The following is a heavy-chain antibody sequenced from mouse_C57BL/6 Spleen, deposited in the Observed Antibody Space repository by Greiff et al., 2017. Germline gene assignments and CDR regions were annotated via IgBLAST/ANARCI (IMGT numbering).Heavy chain of an antibody. CDR3: ARCLYPYYFDY. J-gene: IGHJ2*01. V-gene: IGHV1-52*01. CDR2: IDPSDSET. D-gene: IGHD6-1*01. CDR1: GYTFTSYW. Sequence: QVQLQQPGAELVRPGSSVKLSCKASGYTFTSYWMHWVKQRPIQGLEWIGNIDPSDSETHYNQKFKDKATLTVDKSSSTAYMQLSSLTSEDSAVYYCARCLYPYYFDYWGQGTTLTVSS.